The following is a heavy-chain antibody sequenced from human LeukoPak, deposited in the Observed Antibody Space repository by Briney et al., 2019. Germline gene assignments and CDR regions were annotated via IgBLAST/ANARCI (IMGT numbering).Heavy chain of an antibody. J-gene: IGHJ5*02. Sequence: SETLSLTCTVSGGSISSSSYYWGWIRQPPGKGLEWIGSIYYSGSTNYNPSLKSRVTISVDTSKNQFSLKLSSVTAADTAVYYCARGRRSGYYYVGNWFDPWGQGTLVTVSS. CDR3: ARGRRSGYYYVGNWFDP. CDR2: IYYSGST. CDR1: GGSISSSSYY. V-gene: IGHV4-39*07. D-gene: IGHD3-22*01.